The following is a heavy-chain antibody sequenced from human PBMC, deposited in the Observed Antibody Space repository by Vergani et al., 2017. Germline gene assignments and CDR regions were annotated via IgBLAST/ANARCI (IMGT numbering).Heavy chain of an antibody. V-gene: IGHV4-59*12. CDR3: ARGRITIFGRGYGMDV. J-gene: IGHJ6*02. CDR1: GGSISSYY. CDR2: INHSGST. D-gene: IGHD3-3*01. Sequence: QVQLQESGPGLVKPSETLSLTCTVSGGSISSYYWSWIRQPPGKGLEWIGEINHSGSTNYNPSLKSRVTISVDTSKNQFSLKLSSVTAADTAVYYCARGRITIFGRGYGMDVWGQGTTVTVSS.